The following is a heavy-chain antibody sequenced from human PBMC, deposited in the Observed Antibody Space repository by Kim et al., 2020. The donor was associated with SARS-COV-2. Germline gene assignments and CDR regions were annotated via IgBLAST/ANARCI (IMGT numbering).Heavy chain of an antibody. CDR2: INPGGGST. D-gene: IGHD3-10*01. Sequence: ASVKVSCKASGYTFTNYYIHWLRQAPGQGLEWMGIINPGGGSTTYAQEFEGRVAMARDTSTCTVYMELSGLRSEDTAVYYCARGNYYGSVTYPYNFDYWGQGALVTVSS. CDR3: ARGNYYGSVTYPYNFDY. J-gene: IGHJ4*02. V-gene: IGHV1-46*01. CDR1: GYTFTNYY.